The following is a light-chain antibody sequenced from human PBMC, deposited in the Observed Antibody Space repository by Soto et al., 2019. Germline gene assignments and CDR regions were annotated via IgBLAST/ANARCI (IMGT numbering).Light chain of an antibody. V-gene: IGKV3-15*01. Sequence: IVMTQSPATLSVSPGERATLSCRASQSVRSNLAWYQQKPGQAPRLLIYGASTRATGIPARFSGSGSGTEFSLTISSLQSEDFAVYYCQQYNNWWTFAQGTKVEI. CDR1: QSVRSN. CDR2: GAS. CDR3: QQYNNWWT. J-gene: IGKJ1*01.